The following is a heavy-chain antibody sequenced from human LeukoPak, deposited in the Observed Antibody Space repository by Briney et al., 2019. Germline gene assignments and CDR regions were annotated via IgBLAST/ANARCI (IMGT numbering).Heavy chain of an antibody. CDR3: ASSRSVWGSYRS. D-gene: IGHD3-16*02. Sequence: SETLSLTCTVSGGSISSSSYYWGWIRQPPGKGLEWIENIYYSGSTYYNPSLKSRVTIAVDTSKNQFSLKLSSVTAADTAVYYCASSRSVWGSYRSWGQGTLVTVSS. CDR2: IYYSGST. V-gene: IGHV4-39*07. CDR1: GGSISSSSYY. J-gene: IGHJ5*02.